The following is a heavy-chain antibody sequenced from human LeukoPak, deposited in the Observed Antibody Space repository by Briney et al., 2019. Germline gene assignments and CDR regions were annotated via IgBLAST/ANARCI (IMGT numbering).Heavy chain of an antibody. CDR1: GFTFSSYW. Sequence: GESLRLSCAASGFTFSSYWMHWVRHAPGKGLVWVSRINSDGSSTSYADSVKGRFTISRDNAKNTLYLQMNSLRAEDTAVYYCARVDYGGNSPRFDYWGQGTLVTVSS. D-gene: IGHD4-23*01. CDR3: ARVDYGGNSPRFDY. V-gene: IGHV3-74*01. J-gene: IGHJ4*02. CDR2: INSDGSST.